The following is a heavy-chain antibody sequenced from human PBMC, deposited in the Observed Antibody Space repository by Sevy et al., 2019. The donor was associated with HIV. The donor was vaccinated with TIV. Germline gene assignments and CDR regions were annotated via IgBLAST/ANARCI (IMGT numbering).Heavy chain of an antibody. D-gene: IGHD4-17*01. J-gene: IGHJ3*01. CDR1: GGSVSNPNYY. CDR3: ARSQHFSGDYADYAFDV. CDR2: IYYSGAT. V-gene: IGHV4-39*01. Sequence: SETLSLTCSVSGGSVSNPNYYWGWIRQPPGKGLEWIGSIYYSGATSYNPSLESRVTPSVDTSNNRFSLILTSVTAADTAVYYCARSQHFSGDYADYAFDVWGQGTMVTVSS.